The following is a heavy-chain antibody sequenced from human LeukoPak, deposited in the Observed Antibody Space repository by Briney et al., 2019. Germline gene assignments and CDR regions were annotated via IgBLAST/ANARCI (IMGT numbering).Heavy chain of an antibody. CDR2: IQQDGSER. Sequence: PRGSLRLSCAASGFTFSSFWMGWVRQAPGKGLEWVASIQQDGSERFYVDSVKGRFTISRDNAKSSLYLQMNSLTAEDTAVYFCARDAGIFVMLVGTIFDYWGQGTLVTLSS. J-gene: IGHJ4*02. CDR3: ARDAGIFVMLVGTIFDY. D-gene: IGHD3-3*01. CDR1: GFTFSSFW. V-gene: IGHV3-7*01.